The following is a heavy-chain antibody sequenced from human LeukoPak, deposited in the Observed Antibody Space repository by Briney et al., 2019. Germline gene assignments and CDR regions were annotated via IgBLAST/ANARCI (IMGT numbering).Heavy chain of an antibody. D-gene: IGHD5-18*01. J-gene: IGHJ6*03. CDR1: GGSIINYY. Sequence: SETLSLTCTVSGGSIINYYWSWIRQPPGKGLEWIGYIFYSGSTNYNPSLKGRVTMSVDTSKNQFSLKLSSVTAADTAVYYCARTTEGGYTYGYFYYYYMDVWGKGTTVTISS. V-gene: IGHV4-59*01. CDR3: ARTTEGGYTYGYFYYYYMDV. CDR2: IFYSGST.